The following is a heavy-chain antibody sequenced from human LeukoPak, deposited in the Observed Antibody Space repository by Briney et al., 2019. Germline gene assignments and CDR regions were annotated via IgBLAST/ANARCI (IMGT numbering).Heavy chain of an antibody. Sequence: GGSLRLSCTASGFTFSDYSVNWVRQAPGKGLEWVSCITGISDIYYADSVKGRFTISRDNSKNTLYLQMNSLRAEDTAVYYCAKGPRSVVPAAIGDYWGQGTLVTVSS. CDR1: GFTFSDYS. CDR3: AKGPRSVVPAAIGDY. J-gene: IGHJ4*02. CDR2: ITGISDI. V-gene: IGHV3-21*04. D-gene: IGHD2-2*01.